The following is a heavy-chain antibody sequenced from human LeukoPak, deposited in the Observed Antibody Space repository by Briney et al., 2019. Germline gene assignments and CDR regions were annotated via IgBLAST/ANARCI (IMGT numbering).Heavy chain of an antibody. Sequence: PSQTLSLTCAVSGGSISSGGYSWSWIRQPSGKGLEWIGYIYHSGSTYYNPSLKSRVTISVDRSKNQFSLKLSSVTAADTAVYYCARALTTTVVTFDYWGQGTLVTVSS. CDR1: GGSISSGGYS. V-gene: IGHV4-30-2*01. CDR2: IYHSGST. CDR3: ARALTTTVVTFDY. D-gene: IGHD4-23*01. J-gene: IGHJ4*02.